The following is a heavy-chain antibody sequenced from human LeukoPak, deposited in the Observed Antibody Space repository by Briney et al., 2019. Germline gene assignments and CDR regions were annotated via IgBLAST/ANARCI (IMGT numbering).Heavy chain of an antibody. D-gene: IGHD3/OR15-3a*01. V-gene: IGHV3-30*04. CDR1: GFIFSNYV. Sequence: PGGSLRLSCAASGFIFSNYVMHWVRQAPGKGLEWVALIPYDGNNKKYADSVKGRFIISRDNSKKTLYLQMHSLRPEDTAVYYCAKDLDKRVPWFDPWGHGTLVSVSS. CDR3: AKDLDKRVPWFDP. CDR2: IPYDGNNK. J-gene: IGHJ5*02.